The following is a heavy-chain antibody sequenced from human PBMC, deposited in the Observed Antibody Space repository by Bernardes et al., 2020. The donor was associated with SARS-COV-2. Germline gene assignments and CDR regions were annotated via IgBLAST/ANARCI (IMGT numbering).Heavy chain of an antibody. J-gene: IGHJ4*02. D-gene: IGHD2-21*01. CDR2: IYWRGST. V-gene: IGHV4-39*01. CDR1: GDSISSSDFY. CDR3: ASLTVVSPRFDN. Sequence: SETLSLTRSLSGDSISSSDFYWGWLRQPPGKGLEWIGNIYWRGSTYYNPSLKSRVTMSVDTSKNNFSLRLTSVTAADTAVYYCASLTVVSPRFDNWGQGALVTVSS.